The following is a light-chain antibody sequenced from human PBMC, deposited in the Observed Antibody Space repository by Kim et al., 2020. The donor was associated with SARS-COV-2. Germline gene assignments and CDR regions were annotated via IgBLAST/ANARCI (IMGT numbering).Light chain of an antibody. CDR1: ASVSTS. Sequence: LSPGERATPSLRARASVSTSIAWYQQRPDQAPRLLISDASNRATGIPARFSGSGSGTDFTLTISTLEPEDFAVYYCQQRDNWPPTFGHGTRLEIK. V-gene: IGKV3-11*01. J-gene: IGKJ5*01. CDR3: QQRDNWPPT. CDR2: DAS.